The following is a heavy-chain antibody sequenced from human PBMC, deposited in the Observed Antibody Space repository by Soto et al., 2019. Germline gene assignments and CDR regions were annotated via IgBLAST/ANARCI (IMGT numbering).Heavy chain of an antibody. J-gene: IGHJ6*02. CDR2: ISAYNGNT. V-gene: IGHV1-18*01. CDR3: ASYHLNSYYYGMDV. Sequence: QVQLVQSGAAVKKPGASVKVSCKASGYTFTSYGFSWVRQAPGQGLEWMGWISAYNGNTNYAQKLQGGVTMTTDTSTSTAYMELRSLRSDDTAVYYCASYHLNSYYYGMDVWGQGTTVTVSS. CDR1: GYTFTSYG.